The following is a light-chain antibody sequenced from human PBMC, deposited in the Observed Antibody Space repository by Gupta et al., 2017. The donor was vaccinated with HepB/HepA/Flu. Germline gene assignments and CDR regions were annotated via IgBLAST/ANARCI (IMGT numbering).Light chain of an antibody. J-gene: IGKJ1*01. V-gene: IGKV3-15*01. Sequence: EIVMTQSPAALSVSPGERVSLSCRASQSVSANLAWYQQKPGQAPRLLIYGAATRATGISVRFSGSGSGTDCSLTISSLQSEDSAIYYCQQYNKGPRAFGQGTKVEIK. CDR3: QQYNKGPRA. CDR2: GAA. CDR1: QSVSAN.